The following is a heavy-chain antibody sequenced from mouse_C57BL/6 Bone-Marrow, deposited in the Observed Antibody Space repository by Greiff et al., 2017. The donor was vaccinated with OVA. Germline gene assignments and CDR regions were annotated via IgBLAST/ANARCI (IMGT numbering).Heavy chain of an antibody. CDR3: ARLRRGY. CDR2: IYPRSGNT. D-gene: IGHD2-12*01. Sequence: QVQLQQSGAELARPGASVKLSCKASGYTFTSYGISWVKQRTGQGLEWIGEIYPRSGNTSYNEKFKGKATMTAAKSSSTAYMQLRSLTSEDSAVYFCARLRRGYWGQGTTLTVSA. J-gene: IGHJ2*01. V-gene: IGHV1-81*01. CDR1: GYTFTSYG.